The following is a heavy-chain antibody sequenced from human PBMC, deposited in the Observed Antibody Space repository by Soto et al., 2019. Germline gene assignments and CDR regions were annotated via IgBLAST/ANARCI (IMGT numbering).Heavy chain of an antibody. CDR3: ARISDCSGGSCYFGWFDP. D-gene: IGHD2-15*01. CDR1: GFSLSNARMG. J-gene: IGHJ5*02. Sequence: QVTLKESGPVLVKPTETLTLTCTVSGFSLSNARMGVSWIRQPPGKALEWLAHIFSNDEKSYSTSLKSRLTISKDTSKSQVVLTMTNMDPVDTATYYCARISDCSGGSCYFGWFDPWGQGTLVTVSS. V-gene: IGHV2-26*01. CDR2: IFSNDEK.